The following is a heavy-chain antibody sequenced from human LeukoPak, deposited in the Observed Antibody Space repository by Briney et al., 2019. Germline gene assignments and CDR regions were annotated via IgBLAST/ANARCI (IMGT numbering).Heavy chain of an antibody. Sequence: SETLSLTCAVSSYSISSGSYWGWIRQSPGKGLEWVGSIFHSGNSYYNPSLKSRLTMSVDTSKNQFSLKLTSVTAADTALYYCARVTYVDDMLYQYFDYWGQGILVTVLS. V-gene: IGHV4-38-2*01. CDR1: SYSISSGSY. CDR2: IFHSGNS. J-gene: IGHJ4*02. D-gene: IGHD4-17*01. CDR3: ARVTYVDDMLYQYFDY.